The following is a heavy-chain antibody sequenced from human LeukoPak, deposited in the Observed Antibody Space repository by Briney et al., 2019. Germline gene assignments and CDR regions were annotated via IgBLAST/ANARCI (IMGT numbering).Heavy chain of an antibody. CDR1: GFTFSSYE. CDR2: ISSSGSTI. D-gene: IGHD3-3*01. Sequence: GGSLRLSCAASGFTFSSYEMNWVRQAPGKGLEWVSYISSSGSTIYYADSVKGRFTISRDNAKNSLYLQMNSLRAEDTAVYYCARGPTSYDFWSGYYPKLGAFDIWGQGTMVTVSS. V-gene: IGHV3-48*03. J-gene: IGHJ3*02. CDR3: ARGPTSYDFWSGYYPKLGAFDI.